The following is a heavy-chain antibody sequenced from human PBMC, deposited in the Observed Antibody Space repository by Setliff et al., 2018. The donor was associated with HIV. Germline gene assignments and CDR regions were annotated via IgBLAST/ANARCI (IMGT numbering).Heavy chain of an antibody. CDR2: TYYDCST. CDR1: GGSISIHY. Sequence: SETLSLTCTVSGGSISIHYWIWVRLPPGTGLEWIGTTYYDCSTIYNPSLNSRVTMSVDTSKNKFSLTLRSLTAADTAVYYCGRWGHGYNSYDHWGQGTLVTVSS. CDR3: GRWGHGYNSYDH. V-gene: IGHV4-59*11. D-gene: IGHD5-12*01. J-gene: IGHJ4*02.